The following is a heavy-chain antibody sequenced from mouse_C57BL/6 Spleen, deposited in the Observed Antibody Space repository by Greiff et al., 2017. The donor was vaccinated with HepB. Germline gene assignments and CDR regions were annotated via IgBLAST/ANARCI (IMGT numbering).Heavy chain of an antibody. Sequence: EVQLQQSGPELVKPGASVKIPCKASGYTFTDYNMDWVKQSHGKSLEWIGDINPNNGGTIYNQKFKGKATLTVDKSSSTAYMELRSLTSEDTAVYYCARIHYYGSSDWYFDVWGTGTTVTVSS. J-gene: IGHJ1*03. V-gene: IGHV1-18*01. D-gene: IGHD1-1*01. CDR2: INPNNGGT. CDR1: GYTFTDYN. CDR3: ARIHYYGSSDWYFDV.